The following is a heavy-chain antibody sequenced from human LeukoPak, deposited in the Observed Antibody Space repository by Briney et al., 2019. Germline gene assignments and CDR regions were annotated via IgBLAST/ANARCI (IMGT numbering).Heavy chain of an antibody. D-gene: IGHD6-19*01. CDR3: AIYSSGSAGWFDP. V-gene: IGHV1-24*01. J-gene: IGHJ5*02. Sequence: ASVKVSCKVSGYPFTALAMHWVRQAPGKGLEWMGGFDPEDGETIYAQKFQGRVTMTEDTSTDTAYMELSSLRSEDTAVYYCAIYSSGSAGWFDPWGQGTLVTVSS. CDR2: FDPEDGET. CDR1: GYPFTALA.